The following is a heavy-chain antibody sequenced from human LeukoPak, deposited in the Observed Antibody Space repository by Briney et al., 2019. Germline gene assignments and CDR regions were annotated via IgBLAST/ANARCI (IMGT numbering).Heavy chain of an antibody. D-gene: IGHD3-10*01. J-gene: IGHJ5*02. Sequence: SETLSLTCTVSGGSISSSSYYWGWIRQPPGKGLEWIGSIYYSGSTYYNPSLKSRVTISVDTSKNQFSLKLSSVTAADTAVYYCARKRITMVRGVITHNWFDPRGQGTLVTVSS. V-gene: IGHV4-39*01. CDR3: ARKRITMVRGVITHNWFDP. CDR1: GGSISSSSYY. CDR2: IYYSGST.